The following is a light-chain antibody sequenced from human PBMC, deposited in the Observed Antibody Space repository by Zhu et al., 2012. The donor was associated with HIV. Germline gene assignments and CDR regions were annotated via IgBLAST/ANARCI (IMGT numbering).Light chain of an antibody. J-gene: IGKJ1*01. Sequence: EIVLTQSPGTLSLSPGERATLSCRASQSVTSSYLAWYQQKPGQTPRLLIYGASNRATGIPDRFSGSGSGTDFTLTISRLEPEDFAVYYCQQYDNSPPRWTFGQGTKVEIK. CDR3: QQYDNSPPRWT. CDR1: QSVTSSY. CDR2: GAS. V-gene: IGKV3-20*01.